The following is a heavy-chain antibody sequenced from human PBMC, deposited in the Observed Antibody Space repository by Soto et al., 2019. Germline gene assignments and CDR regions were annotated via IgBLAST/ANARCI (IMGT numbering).Heavy chain of an antibody. D-gene: IGHD1-26*01. J-gene: IGHJ4*02. CDR2: IPFDGXXT. Sequence: QVHLVESGGGVVQPGRSLRLSCAASGFTFSSYGMHWVRQAPXKGVEWVAVIPFDGXXTXXXXXVKGRYTIYRDNSGXXXXXXXXXXXXXXXXXXXXXXXXXXHYSNSKWAFDDWGKGSLVTVSS. V-gene: IGHV3-30*03. CDR1: GFTFSSYG. CDR3: XXXXXXHYSNSKWAFDD.